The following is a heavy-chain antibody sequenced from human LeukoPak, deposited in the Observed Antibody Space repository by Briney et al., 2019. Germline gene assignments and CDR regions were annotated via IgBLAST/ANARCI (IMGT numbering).Heavy chain of an antibody. V-gene: IGHV4-31*03. CDR2: VFYSGST. D-gene: IGHD1-1*01. Sequence: SETLSLTCTVSGGSISSGTYYWSWIRQHPDKGLEWIAYVFYSGSTYYNPSLKSRVTISVDTPKSQFSLKLSSVTAADTAVYYCARRTGNPQTTGIWFDPWGQGTRVTVSS. J-gene: IGHJ5*02. CDR1: GGSISSGTYY. CDR3: ARRTGNPQTTGIWFDP.